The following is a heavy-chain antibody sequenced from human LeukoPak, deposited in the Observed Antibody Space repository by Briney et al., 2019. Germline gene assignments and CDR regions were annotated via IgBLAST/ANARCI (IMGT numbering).Heavy chain of an antibody. CDR2: IYSSGST. Sequence: SETLSLTCTVSGGSINSYYWSWIRQPAGKGLEWIRRIYSSGSTNYNPSLKSRVSMSVDTSKNQFSLKLTSVTAADTAVYYCARGGKATVVTMWGQGTLVTVSS. J-gene: IGHJ4*02. CDR1: GGSINSYY. CDR3: ARGGKATVVTM. D-gene: IGHD4-23*01. V-gene: IGHV4-4*07.